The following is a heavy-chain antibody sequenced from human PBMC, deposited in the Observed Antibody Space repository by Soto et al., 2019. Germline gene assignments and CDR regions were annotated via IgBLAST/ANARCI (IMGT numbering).Heavy chain of an antibody. Sequence: EALLVESGGGLVQPGGSLRLSCAASGFNFNFYWMHWVRQAPGKGLVWVSRISGDGTITNYADSVKGRFTISRDNAKNTLLLQMDSLRVEDTAVYYCVSDSPGDLEAPDTVASWFDPWGQGTQVTVSS. V-gene: IGHV3-74*02. CDR1: GFNFNFYW. D-gene: IGHD5-12*01. CDR2: ISGDGTIT. CDR3: VSDSPGDLEAPDTVASWFDP. J-gene: IGHJ5*02.